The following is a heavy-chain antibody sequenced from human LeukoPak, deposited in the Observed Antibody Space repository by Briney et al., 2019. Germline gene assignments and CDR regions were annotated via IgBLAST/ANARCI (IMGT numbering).Heavy chain of an antibody. D-gene: IGHD5-12*01. CDR1: GFTFSNYW. V-gene: IGHV3-7*01. Sequence: GGSLRLSCAASGFTFSNYWMTWVRQAPGKGLEWVAHINQDGSEEHYMDSVKARFTISRDNAKNSLSLQMNSLRAEDTAVYYCVRDGGVSGYDLLDYWGQGTLVTVSS. CDR2: INQDGSEE. CDR3: VRDGGVSGYDLLDY. J-gene: IGHJ4*02.